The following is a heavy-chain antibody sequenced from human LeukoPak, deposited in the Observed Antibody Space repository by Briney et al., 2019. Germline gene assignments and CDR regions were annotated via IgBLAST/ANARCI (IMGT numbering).Heavy chain of an antibody. V-gene: IGHV3-48*01. Sequence: GGSLRLSCAASGFTFSDYEMNWVRQAPGKGLEWLSHISISGTTIHYADSVKGRFTISRDISKNTLYLQMNNLRAEDTAVYYCASFYYNSGYGAFDIWGQGTVVTVSS. CDR2: ISISGTTI. J-gene: IGHJ3*02. CDR3: ASFYYNSGYGAFDI. CDR1: GFTFSDYE. D-gene: IGHD3-10*01.